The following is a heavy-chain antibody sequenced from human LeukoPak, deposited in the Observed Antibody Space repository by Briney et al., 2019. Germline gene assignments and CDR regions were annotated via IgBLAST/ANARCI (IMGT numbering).Heavy chain of an antibody. CDR1: GFTFSSYA. CDR3: AKDMRFDWTPYYFDY. D-gene: IGHD3-9*01. CDR2: ISGSGGST. V-gene: IGHV3-23*01. Sequence: PGGSLRLSCAASGFTFSSYAMSWVRQAPGKGLEWVSAISGSGGSTYYADPVKGRFTISRDNSKNTLYLQMNSLRAEDTAVYYCAKDMRFDWTPYYFDYWGQGTLVTVSS. J-gene: IGHJ4*02.